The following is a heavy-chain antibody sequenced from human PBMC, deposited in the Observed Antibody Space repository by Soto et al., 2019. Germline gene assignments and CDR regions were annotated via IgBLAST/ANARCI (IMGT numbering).Heavy chain of an antibody. J-gene: IGHJ4*02. Sequence: ASVKVSCKASGYTFTGHYIHWVRQAPEQGPEWMGEIGPESGATRYAQRFQGRVTMTMDMSITTVYMEPNNLSPDDTAVYYCGRGRSGQIVVFYWGQGTPVTVSS. CDR3: GRGRSGQIVVFY. CDR2: IGPESGAT. D-gene: IGHD1-26*01. V-gene: IGHV1-2*02. CDR1: GYTFTGHY.